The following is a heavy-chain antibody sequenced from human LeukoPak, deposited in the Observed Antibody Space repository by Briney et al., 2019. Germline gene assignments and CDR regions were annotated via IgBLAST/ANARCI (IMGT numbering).Heavy chain of an antibody. J-gene: IGHJ4*02. CDR1: GFTFSRYA. CDR2: MSGSGGST. Sequence: PGGPLRLSCAASGFTFSRYAMSWVRQAPGKGLEWVSAMSGSGGSTYYADSVKGRFTISRDNSKNTLYLQMNSLRAEDTAVYYCAKDVVGAINYFDYWGQGTLVTVSS. CDR3: AKDVVGAINYFDY. V-gene: IGHV3-23*01. D-gene: IGHD1-26*01.